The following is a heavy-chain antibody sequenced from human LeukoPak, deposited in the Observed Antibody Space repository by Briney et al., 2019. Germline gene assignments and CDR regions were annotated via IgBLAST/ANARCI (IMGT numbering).Heavy chain of an antibody. D-gene: IGHD3-22*01. CDR2: ISGSGGRT. J-gene: IGHJ5*02. CDR1: GLTFSSYA. Sequence: GGSLRLSCAASGLTFSSYAMSWVRQAPGKGMEWVSAISGSGGRTYYADSVKGRFTISRDNYKNTLYLQMNSLRAEDTAVYYCAKNYYDSSGYYYAWGQGTLVTVSS. V-gene: IGHV3-23*01. CDR3: AKNYYDSSGYYYA.